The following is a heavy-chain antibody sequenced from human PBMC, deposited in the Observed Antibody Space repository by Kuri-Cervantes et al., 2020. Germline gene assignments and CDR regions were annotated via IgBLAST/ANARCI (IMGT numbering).Heavy chain of an antibody. CDR2: MNPNSGNT. Sequence: ASVKVSCKASGYTFTSYDINWVRQATGQGLEWMGWMNPNSGNTGYAQKFQGRVTMTRNTSISKAYMELGSLRSEDTAVYYCSREVREVVVDYWGQGTLVTVSS. V-gene: IGHV1-8*01. CDR3: SREVREVVVDY. J-gene: IGHJ4*02. D-gene: IGHD2-2*01. CDR1: GYTFTSYD.